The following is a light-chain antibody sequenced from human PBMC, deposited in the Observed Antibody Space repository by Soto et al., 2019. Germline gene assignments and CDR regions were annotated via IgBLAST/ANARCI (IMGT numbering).Light chain of an antibody. CDR2: DVS. Sequence: QSVLTXPRSVSGSPGQSVTISCTGTSSDVGGYNYVSWYQQHPGKAPKLMIYDVSKRPSGVPDRFSGSKSGNTASLTISGLQAEDEADYYCCSYAGSVYVFGTGTKVTVL. J-gene: IGLJ1*01. CDR3: CSYAGSVYV. CDR1: SSDVGGYNY. V-gene: IGLV2-11*01.